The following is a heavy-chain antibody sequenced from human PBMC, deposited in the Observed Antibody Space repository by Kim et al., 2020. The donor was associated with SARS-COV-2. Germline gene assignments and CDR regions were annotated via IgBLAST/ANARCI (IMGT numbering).Heavy chain of an antibody. V-gene: IGHV3-30*18. D-gene: IGHD3-22*01. Sequence: GGSLRLSCAASGFTFSNYGMHWVRQAPGKGLEWVAVISYDGTNKYYADSVKGRFTISRDNSKNTLYLQMNSLRAEDAAVYYCAKEGYFDSRGNAFDIWGQGTVVTVSS. CDR2: ISYDGTNK. CDR1: GFTFSNYG. CDR3: AKEGYFDSRGNAFDI. J-gene: IGHJ3*02.